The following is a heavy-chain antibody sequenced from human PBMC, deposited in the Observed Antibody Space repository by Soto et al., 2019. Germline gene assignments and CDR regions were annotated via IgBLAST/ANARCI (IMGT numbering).Heavy chain of an antibody. Sequence: GGSLRLSCSASGFTFGDYVVSWVRQAPGKGLEWVGFIRGKAYGGTTENAASVRGRFSISRDDSKSIAYLQMNSLKREDTAVYYCTRGGRCGDSPGCTYYFDFWGRGDLVTVSS. D-gene: IGHD3-16*01. J-gene: IGHJ4*02. CDR2: IRGKAYGGTT. V-gene: IGHV3-49*04. CDR1: GFTFGDYV. CDR3: TRGGRCGDSPGCTYYFDF.